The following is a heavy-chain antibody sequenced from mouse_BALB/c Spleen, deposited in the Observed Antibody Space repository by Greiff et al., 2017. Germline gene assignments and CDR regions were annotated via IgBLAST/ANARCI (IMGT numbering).Heavy chain of an antibody. CDR1: GFTFNTYA. CDR2: IRSKSNNYAT. V-gene: IGHV10-1*02. CDR3: VRGFQYYFDY. Sequence: EVKVVESGGGLVQPKGSLKLSCAASGFTFNTYAMNWVRQAPGKGLEWVARIRSKSNNYATYYADSVKDRFTISRDDSQSMLYLQMNNLKTEDTAMYYCVRGFQYYFDYWGQGTTLTVSS. J-gene: IGHJ2*01.